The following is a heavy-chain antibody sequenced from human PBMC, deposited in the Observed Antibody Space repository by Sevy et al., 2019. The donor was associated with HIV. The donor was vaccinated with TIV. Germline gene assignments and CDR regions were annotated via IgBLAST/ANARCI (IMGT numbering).Heavy chain of an antibody. CDR3: ARGPPDGSYDYFDY. CDR1: GFTLSSYN. Sequence: GGSLRLSCAASGFTLSSYNMNWVRQAPGKGLEWVSSISGLSNYIYSADSMKGRFTISRDNAKNSLYLQMNSLRAEDTAVYYCARGPPDGSYDYFDYWGQGTLVTVSS. J-gene: IGHJ4*02. V-gene: IGHV3-21*01. CDR2: ISGLSNYI. D-gene: IGHD1-26*01.